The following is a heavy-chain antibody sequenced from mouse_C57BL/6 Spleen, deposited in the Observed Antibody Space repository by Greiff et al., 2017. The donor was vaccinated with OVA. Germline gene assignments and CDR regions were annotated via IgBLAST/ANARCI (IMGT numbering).Heavy chain of an antibody. CDR3: ARLGPDYFDY. CDR1: GYTFTSYW. D-gene: IGHD4-1*01. J-gene: IGHJ2*01. Sequence: VQLQQPGAELVMPGASVKLSCKASGYTFTSYWMHWVKQRPGQGLERIGEIDPSDSYTNYNQKFKGKSTLTVDKSSSTAYMQLSSLTSEDSAVYYCARLGPDYFDYWGQGTTLTVSS. V-gene: IGHV1-69*01. CDR2: IDPSDSYT.